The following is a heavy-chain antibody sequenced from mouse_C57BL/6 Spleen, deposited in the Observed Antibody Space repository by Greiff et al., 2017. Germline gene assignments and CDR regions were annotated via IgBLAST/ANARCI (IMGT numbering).Heavy chain of an antibody. J-gene: IGHJ2*01. CDR1: GFTFSSYT. D-gene: IGHD1-1*01. V-gene: IGHV5-9*01. Sequence: EVKLEESGGGLVKPGGSLKLSCAASGFTFSSYTMSWVRQTPEKRLEWVATISGGGGNTYYPDSVKGRFTISRDNAKNTLYLQMSSLRSEDTALYYCARRGITTVALDYWGQGTTLTVSS. CDR2: ISGGGGNT. CDR3: ARRGITTVALDY.